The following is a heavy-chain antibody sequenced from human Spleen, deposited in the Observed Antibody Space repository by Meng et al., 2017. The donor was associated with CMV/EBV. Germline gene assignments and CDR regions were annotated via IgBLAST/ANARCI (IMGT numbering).Heavy chain of an antibody. CDR3: AALGSSAIDY. CDR1: GGSISSYY. Sequence: SETLSLTCTVSGGSISSYYWSWIRQPPGKGLDWIGYIYYSGSTNYNPSLKSRVTISVDTSRNQFSLRLNSVTAADTAVYYCAALGSSAIDYWGLGTLVTVSS. D-gene: IGHD6-19*01. J-gene: IGHJ4*02. CDR2: IYYSGST. V-gene: IGHV4-59*01.